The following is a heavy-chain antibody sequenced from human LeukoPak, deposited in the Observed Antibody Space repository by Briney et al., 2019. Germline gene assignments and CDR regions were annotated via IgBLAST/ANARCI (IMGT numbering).Heavy chain of an antibody. D-gene: IGHD1-26*01. Sequence: ASVKVSCTASGYTFTGYYMHWVRQAPGQGLEWMGWINPNSGGTNYAQKFQGRVTMTRDTSISTAYMELSRLRSDDTAVYYCARNMGHRLVGTTNYFDYWGQGTLVTVSS. V-gene: IGHV1-2*02. CDR2: INPNSGGT. CDR3: ARNMGHRLVGTTNYFDY. CDR1: GYTFTGYY. J-gene: IGHJ4*02.